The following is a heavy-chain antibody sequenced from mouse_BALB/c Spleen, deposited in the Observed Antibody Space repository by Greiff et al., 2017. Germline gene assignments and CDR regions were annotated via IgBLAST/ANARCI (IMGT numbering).Heavy chain of an antibody. Sequence: QVQLKQSGPQLVRPGASVKISCKASGYSFTSYWMHWVKQRPGQGLEWIGMIDPSDSETRLNQKFKDKATLTVDKSSSTAYMQLSSPTSEDSAVYYCARGEYGNPYFDYWGQGTTLTVSS. CDR2: IDPSDSET. CDR1: GYSFTSYW. V-gene: IGHV1S126*01. D-gene: IGHD2-10*02. J-gene: IGHJ2*01. CDR3: ARGEYGNPYFDY.